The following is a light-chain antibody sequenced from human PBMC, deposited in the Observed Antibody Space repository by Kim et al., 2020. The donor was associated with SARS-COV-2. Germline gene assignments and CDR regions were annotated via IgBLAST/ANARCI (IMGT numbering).Light chain of an antibody. J-gene: IGKJ1*01. V-gene: IGKV1-39*01. CDR3: QQSYTVPPA. Sequence: ASVGDRVTVTGRASQSIRSYVNWYQQKPGKAPKVLINGASSLQSGVPSRFSGSGSGTDFTLTISSLQPEDFATYYCQQSYTVPPAFGQGTKVEIK. CDR2: GAS. CDR1: QSIRSY.